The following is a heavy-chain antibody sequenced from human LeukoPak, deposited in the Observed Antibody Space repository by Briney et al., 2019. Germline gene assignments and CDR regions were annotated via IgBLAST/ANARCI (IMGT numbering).Heavy chain of an antibody. CDR3: ARHNITMVRGVSEYYYYSYMDV. D-gene: IGHD3-10*01. J-gene: IGHJ6*03. Sequence: PGGSLRLSCAASGFIFDDYAMHWVRQAPGKGLEWVSGITWNSDSIDYADSVKGRFTISRDNAKNSLYLQMNSLRAEDTAVYYCARHNITMVRGVSEYYYYSYMDVWGKGTTVTISS. CDR2: ITWNSDSI. V-gene: IGHV3-9*01. CDR1: GFIFDDYA.